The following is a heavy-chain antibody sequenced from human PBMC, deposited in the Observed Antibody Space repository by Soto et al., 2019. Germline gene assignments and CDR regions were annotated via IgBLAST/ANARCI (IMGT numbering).Heavy chain of an antibody. V-gene: IGHV3-30*18. Sequence: PGVSLRLSCAASGFTFSRYGMHWVRQAPGKGLEWVAVISYDGSNKYYADSGKGRFTISRDHSKNTLYLQMNSLRAGDTDVYYCAKENTGSRMSKYYYYYYGMEVWGQGTTVTDS. CDR1: GFTFSRYG. CDR3: AKENTGSRMSKYYYYYYGMEV. J-gene: IGHJ6*02. CDR2: ISYDGSNK.